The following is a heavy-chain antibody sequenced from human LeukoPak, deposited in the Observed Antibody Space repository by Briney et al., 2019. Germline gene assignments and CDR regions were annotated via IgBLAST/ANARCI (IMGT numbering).Heavy chain of an antibody. CDR1: GGSISSYY. D-gene: IGHD3-10*01. CDR3: ARFHITMVRGGGLDY. Sequence: PSETLSLTCTVSGGSISSYYWSWIRQPPGKGLEWIGYIYYSGSTNYNPSLKSRVTISVDTSKNQFSLKLSSVTAADTAVYYCARFHITMVRGGGLDYWGQGTLVTVSS. J-gene: IGHJ4*02. V-gene: IGHV4-59*08. CDR2: IYYSGST.